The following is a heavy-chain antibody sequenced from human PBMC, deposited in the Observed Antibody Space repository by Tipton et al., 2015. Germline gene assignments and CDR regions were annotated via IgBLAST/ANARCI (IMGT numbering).Heavy chain of an antibody. D-gene: IGHD4-23*01. CDR2: IQYSGST. Sequence: TLSLTCSVSSDSISKYYWSWIRQPPGKELEWIGYIQYSGSTNYNPSLKSRVTISLDMSRNQFSLKLSSLTAADTAVYYCARARGRHGGLFDSWGQGILVTVSS. J-gene: IGHJ4*02. V-gene: IGHV4-59*01. CDR1: SDSISKYY. CDR3: ARARGRHGGLFDS.